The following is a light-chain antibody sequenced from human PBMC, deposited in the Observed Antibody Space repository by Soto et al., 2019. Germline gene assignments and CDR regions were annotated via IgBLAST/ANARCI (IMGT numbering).Light chain of an antibody. Sequence: EIVMTQSPPSLSVSPLERATLSCRASQSVGSKLAWYQQRPGQAPRLLIYGASNRATGIPARFSGSGSGTEFSLTINSLQSEDFAVYSCQQYGDWPGAFGGGTKV. CDR1: QSVGSK. CDR2: GAS. V-gene: IGKV3D-15*01. J-gene: IGKJ4*01. CDR3: QQYGDWPGA.